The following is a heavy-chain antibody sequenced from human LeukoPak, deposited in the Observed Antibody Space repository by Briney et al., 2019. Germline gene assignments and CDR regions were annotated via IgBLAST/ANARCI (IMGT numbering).Heavy chain of an antibody. Sequence: SETLSLTCTVSGYSISSGNYWGWIRQPPGKGLEWIGNIYHSGTTYYNPSLKSRVTISVDTSNNLFSLKLSSVTAADTAMYYCARGYGGNVDYWGQGTLVTVSS. CDR3: ARGYGGNVDY. CDR1: GYSISSGNY. CDR2: IYHSGTT. J-gene: IGHJ4*02. V-gene: IGHV4-38-2*02. D-gene: IGHD4-23*01.